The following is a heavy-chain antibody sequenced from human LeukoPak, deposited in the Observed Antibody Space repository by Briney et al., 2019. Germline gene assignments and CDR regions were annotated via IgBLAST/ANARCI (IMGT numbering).Heavy chain of an antibody. CDR3: ARDRPDTTSPTTVGRFDP. CDR1: GDSISSGGYY. CDR2: IYSTGTT. J-gene: IGHJ5*02. V-gene: IGHV4-31*03. Sequence: SQTLSLTCSVSGDSISSGGYYWHWIRQHPEKGLEWLGYIYSTGTTYYNPSLTSRLTMSLDTSKNQFSLKVTSVTAADTAVYFCARDRPDTTSPTTVGRFDPWGQGTLVTVSS. D-gene: IGHD1-26*01.